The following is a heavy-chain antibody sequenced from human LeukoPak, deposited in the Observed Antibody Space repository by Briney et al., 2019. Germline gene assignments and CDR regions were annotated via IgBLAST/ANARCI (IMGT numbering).Heavy chain of an antibody. J-gene: IGHJ2*01. CDR2: ISSSGSTI. D-gene: IGHD1-26*01. CDR1: GFTFSDYY. V-gene: IGHV3-11*01. CDR3: AKVGGSYPLNWYFDL. Sequence: GGSLRLSCAASGFTFSDYYMSWIRQAPGKGLEWVSYISSSGSTIYYADSVKGRFTISRDNAKNSLYLQMNSLRAEDTAVYYCAKVGGSYPLNWYFDLWGRGTLVTVSS.